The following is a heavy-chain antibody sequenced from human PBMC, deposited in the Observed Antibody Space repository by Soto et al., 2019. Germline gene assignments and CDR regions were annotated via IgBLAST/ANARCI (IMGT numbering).Heavy chain of an antibody. CDR3: AHPRGFGVFDAYDF. V-gene: IGHV3-23*01. CDR2: ISGSGGNT. J-gene: IGHJ3*01. CDR1: VFTLSTYA. Sequence: PGGSLRLSCPVSVFTLSTYAMSWVRPAPGKGLEWVSAISGSGGNTFYADSVKGRFTISRDNSINTLYLQMNSLRTEDTAVYYCAHPRGFGVFDAYDFWGQGTMVTVSS. D-gene: IGHD2-15*01.